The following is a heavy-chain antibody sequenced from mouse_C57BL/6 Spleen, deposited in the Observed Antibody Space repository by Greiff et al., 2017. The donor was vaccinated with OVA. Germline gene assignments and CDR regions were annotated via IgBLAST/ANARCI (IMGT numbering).Heavy chain of an antibody. J-gene: IGHJ4*01. CDR3: TSNYYSPYYAMDY. Sequence: EVKLMESGEGLVKPGGSLKLSCAASGFTFSSYAMSWVRQTPEKRLEWVAYLSSGGDYIYYADTVKGRFTISRDNARNTLYLQMSSLKSEDTAMYYCTSNYYSPYYAMDYWGQGTSVTVSS. CDR2: LSSGGDYI. D-gene: IGHD1-1*01. CDR1: GFTFSSYA. V-gene: IGHV5-9-1*02.